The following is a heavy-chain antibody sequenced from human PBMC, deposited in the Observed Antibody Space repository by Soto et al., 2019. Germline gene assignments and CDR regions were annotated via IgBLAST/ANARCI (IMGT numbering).Heavy chain of an antibody. V-gene: IGHV1-69*01. CDR3: ARSQGSSTSLEIYYYYYYGMDV. Sequence: QVQLVQSGAEVKKPGSSVKVSCKASGGTFSSYAISWVRQAPGQGLEWMGGIIPISGTANYEQKFQGRVTITADESTSTAYMELSSLRSEETAVYYCARSQGSSTSLEIYYYYYYGMDVWGQGTTVTVSS. J-gene: IGHJ6*02. D-gene: IGHD2-2*01. CDR2: IIPISGTA. CDR1: GGTFSSYA.